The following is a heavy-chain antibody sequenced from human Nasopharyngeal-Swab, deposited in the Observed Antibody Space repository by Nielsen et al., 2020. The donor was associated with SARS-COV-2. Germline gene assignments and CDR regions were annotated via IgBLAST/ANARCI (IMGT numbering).Heavy chain of an antibody. V-gene: IGHV3-48*03. CDR3: ARDYIVAHYYYGMDV. J-gene: IGHJ6*02. Sequence: NWVRQAPGKGLEWVSYISSSGSTIYYADSVKGRFTISRDNAKNSLYLQMNSLRAEDTAVYYCARDYIVAHYYYGMDVWGQGTTVTVSS. CDR2: ISSSGSTI. D-gene: IGHD3-16*02.